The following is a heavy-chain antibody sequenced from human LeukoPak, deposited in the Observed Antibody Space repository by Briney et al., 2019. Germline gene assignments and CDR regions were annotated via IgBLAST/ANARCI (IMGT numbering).Heavy chain of an antibody. V-gene: IGHV3-74*01. Sequence: GGSLRLSCAASGFTFSSYWMHWVRQAPGKVLVWVSRINGDGSRTSYADSVKGRFTISRDNAKNTVYLQMNSLRVEDTAVYYCARDKAGYCGGGSCPWGQGTLVTVSS. CDR2: INGDGSRT. D-gene: IGHD2-15*01. J-gene: IGHJ5*02. CDR3: ARDKAGYCGGGSCP. CDR1: GFTFSSYW.